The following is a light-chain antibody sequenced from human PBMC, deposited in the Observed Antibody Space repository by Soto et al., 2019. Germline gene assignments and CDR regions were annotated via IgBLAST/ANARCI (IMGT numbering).Light chain of an antibody. CDR3: MRGTHWPPYT. CDR2: RVS. Sequence: DVVVTQSPLSLPVTLGRPASISRRSRQSLVYTDGDTYLNWFQQSPGQSPRRLIYRVSNRGSGVPDRFSGSGSGTDFTLKISRVEAEDVGVSYCMRGTHWPPYTFGQGTKLEIK. J-gene: IGKJ2*01. V-gene: IGKV2-30*01. CDR1: QSLVYTDGDTY.